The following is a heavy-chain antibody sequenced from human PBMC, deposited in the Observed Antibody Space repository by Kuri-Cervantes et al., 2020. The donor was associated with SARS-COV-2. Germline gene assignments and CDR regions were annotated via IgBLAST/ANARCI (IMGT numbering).Heavy chain of an antibody. CDR3: TTDPIVVVPAALRS. CDR2: IKSKTDGGTT. V-gene: IGHV3-15*01. J-gene: IGHJ5*02. Sequence: GGSLRLSCAASGFTFSNAWMSWVRQAPGKGLEWVGRIKSKTDGGTTDYAAPVKGRFTISRDDSKNTLYLQMNSLKTEDTAVYYCTTDPIVVVPAALRSWGQGTPVTVSS. CDR1: GFTFSNAW. D-gene: IGHD2-2*01.